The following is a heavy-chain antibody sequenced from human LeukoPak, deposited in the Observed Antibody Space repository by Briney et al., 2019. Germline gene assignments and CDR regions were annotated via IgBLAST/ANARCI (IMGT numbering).Heavy chain of an antibody. D-gene: IGHD3-9*01. CDR1: GYTFTSYG. V-gene: IGHV1-18*01. CDR3: ARDTSKGVLRYFDWFPNFDY. Sequence: ASVKVSCKASGYTFTSYGISWVRQAPGQGLEWMGWISAYNGNTNYAQKLQGRVTMTTDTSTSAAYMELRSLRSDDTAVYYCARDTSKGVLRYFDWFPNFDYWGKGTPVTVSS. J-gene: IGHJ4*02. CDR2: ISAYNGNT.